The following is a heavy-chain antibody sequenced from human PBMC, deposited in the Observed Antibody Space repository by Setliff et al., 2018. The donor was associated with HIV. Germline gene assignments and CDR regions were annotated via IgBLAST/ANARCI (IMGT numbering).Heavy chain of an antibody. CDR1: GGSFSGYY. J-gene: IGHJ4*02. Sequence: PSETLSLTCAVYGGSFSGYYWSWIRQPPGKGLEWIGYIYYSGNSNYNPSLKSRVTMSVDTSKTQVSLRLSSVTAADTAVDFCARRTNGYAALDYWGQGTLFTVSS. CDR3: ARRTNGYAALDY. CDR2: IYYSGNS. D-gene: IGHD5-12*01. V-gene: IGHV4-59*01.